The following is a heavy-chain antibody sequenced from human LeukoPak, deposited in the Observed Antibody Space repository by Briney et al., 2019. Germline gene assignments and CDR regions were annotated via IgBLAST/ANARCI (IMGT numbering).Heavy chain of an antibody. CDR3: AGEEYSSSSFDY. J-gene: IGHJ4*02. CDR1: GGSISSGSYY. V-gene: IGHV4-61*02. D-gene: IGHD6-6*01. Sequence: PSQTLSLTCTVSGGSISSGSYYGSWIRQPAGGGLEWIGRIYTSGSTNYNPSLKRRVTISVDTSKNQFSLKLSSVTAADTAVYYCAGEEYSSSSFDYWGQGTLVTVSA. CDR2: IYTSGST.